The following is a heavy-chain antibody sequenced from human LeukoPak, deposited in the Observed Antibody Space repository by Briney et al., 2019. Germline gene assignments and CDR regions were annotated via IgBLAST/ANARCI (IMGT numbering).Heavy chain of an antibody. Sequence: ASVKVSCKASGYTFTSYGISWVRQAPGQGLEWMGWISAYNGNTNYAQKLQGRVTMTTDISTSTAYMELRSLRSDDTAVYYCARDVSMIVVIELEDAFDIWGQGTMVTVSS. V-gene: IGHV1-18*01. CDR2: ISAYNGNT. D-gene: IGHD3-22*01. CDR3: ARDVSMIVVIELEDAFDI. J-gene: IGHJ3*02. CDR1: GYTFTSYG.